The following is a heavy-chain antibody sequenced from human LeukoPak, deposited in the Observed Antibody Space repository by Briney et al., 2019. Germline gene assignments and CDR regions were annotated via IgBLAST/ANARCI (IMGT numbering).Heavy chain of an antibody. J-gene: IGHJ4*02. V-gene: IGHV3-15*01. CDR2: IKSKTDGGTT. CDR1: GFTVSSNY. CDR3: TTDREGYFDWSTFFDY. Sequence: PGGSLRLSCAASGFTVSSNYMSWVRQAPGKGLEWVGRIKSKTDGGTTDYAAPVKGRFTISRDDSKNTLYLQMNSLKTEDTAVYYCTTDREGYFDWSTFFDYWGQGTLVTVSS. D-gene: IGHD3-9*01.